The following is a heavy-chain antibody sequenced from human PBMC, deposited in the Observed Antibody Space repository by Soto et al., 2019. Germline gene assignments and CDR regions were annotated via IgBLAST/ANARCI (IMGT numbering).Heavy chain of an antibody. CDR1: GYTFTSYG. D-gene: IGHD2-2*02. J-gene: IGHJ6*02. Sequence: QVQLVQSGAEVKKPGASVKVSCKASGYTFTSYGISWVRQAPGQGLEWMGWISAYNGNTNYAQKLQGRVTMTTDTSTRTAYMELRSLRSDGTAVYYCARDNIGEWVPAGIENYYYYYGMDVWGQGTTVTVSS. V-gene: IGHV1-18*04. CDR3: ARDNIGEWVPAGIENYYYYYGMDV. CDR2: ISAYNGNT.